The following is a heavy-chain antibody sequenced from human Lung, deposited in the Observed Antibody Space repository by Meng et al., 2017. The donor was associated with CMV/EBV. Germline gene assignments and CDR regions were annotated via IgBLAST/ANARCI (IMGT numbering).Heavy chain of an antibody. CDR3: ARTRGTTAIVGGDFFYYYYGMDV. D-gene: IGHD5-18*01. J-gene: IGHJ6*02. Sequence: IRWVRQAPGQGLEWMGWIRPDGGGTDYAPKFQGRVTMTRDTSVSTAYMELSRLTSDDTAVYFCARTRGTTAIVGGDFFYYYYGMDVWGQGTTVTVSS. V-gene: IGHV1-2*02. CDR2: IRPDGGGT.